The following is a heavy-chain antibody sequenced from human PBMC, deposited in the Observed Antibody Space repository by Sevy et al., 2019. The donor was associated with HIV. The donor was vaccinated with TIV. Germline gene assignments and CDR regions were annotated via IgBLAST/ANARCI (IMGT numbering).Heavy chain of an antibody. CDR2: ISSSSSTI. Sequence: GGSLRLSCAASGFTFSSYSMNWVRQAPGKGLEWVSYISSSSSTIYYADSVKGRFTISRDNAKNSLYLQMNSLRAEDTAVYYCAREQGFGVVITYLRWYYGMDVWGQGTTVTVSS. CDR1: GFTFSSYS. CDR3: AREQGFGVVITYLRWYYGMDV. J-gene: IGHJ6*02. D-gene: IGHD3-3*01. V-gene: IGHV3-48*01.